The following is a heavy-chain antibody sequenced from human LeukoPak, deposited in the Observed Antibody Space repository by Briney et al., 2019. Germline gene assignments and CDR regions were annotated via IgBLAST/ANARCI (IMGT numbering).Heavy chain of an antibody. V-gene: IGHV4-34*01. J-gene: IGHJ5*02. D-gene: IGHD3-10*01. CDR1: GGSFSGYY. CDR3: ARRELRITMVRGVSSWFDP. CDR2: INHSGST. Sequence: SETLSLTCAVYGGSFSGYYWSWIRQPPGKGLEWIGEINHSGSTNYNPSLKSRVTISVDTSKNQFSLKLSSVTAADTAVYYCARRELRITMVRGVSSWFDPWGQGTLVTVSS.